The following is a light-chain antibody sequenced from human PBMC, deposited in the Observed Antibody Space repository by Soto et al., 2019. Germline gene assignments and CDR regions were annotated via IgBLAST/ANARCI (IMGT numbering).Light chain of an antibody. CDR1: QSISSN. Sequence: EIVMTHSPATLSVPPGARATLSCRASQSISSNLAWYQQRSGQAPRLLIFDASIRLPTVPARFSGSVSGTEFTLTISGLQSEDFAVYFCQQYTDRPRTFGQGTKVDIK. CDR3: QQYTDRPRT. V-gene: IGKV3-15*01. CDR2: DAS. J-gene: IGKJ1*01.